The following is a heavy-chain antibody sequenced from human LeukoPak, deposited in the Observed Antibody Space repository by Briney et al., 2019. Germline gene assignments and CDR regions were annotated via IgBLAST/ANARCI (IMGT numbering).Heavy chain of an antibody. CDR3: ARDAHYDFWSGYYSTWLLGY. CDR1: GFTFSSYA. D-gene: IGHD3-3*01. V-gene: IGHV3-30-3*01. CDR2: ISYDGSNK. Sequence: GGSLRLSCAASGFTFSSYAMHWVRQAPGKGLEWVAVISYDGSNKYYADSVKGRFTISRDNSKNTLYLQMNSLRAEDTAVYYCARDAHYDFWSGYYSTWLLGYWGQGTLVTVSS. J-gene: IGHJ4*02.